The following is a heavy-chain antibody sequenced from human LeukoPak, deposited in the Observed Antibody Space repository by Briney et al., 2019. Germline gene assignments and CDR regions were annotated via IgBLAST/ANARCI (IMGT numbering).Heavy chain of an antibody. CDR1: GFTFSSYA. Sequence: GGSLRLSCTASGFTFSSYAMTWVRQAPGKGLEWVSDISGGGGSTYYADSVKGRFTTSRDNSKNTLYLQINSLRAEDTAVYYCAKRTPSVGFDYWGQGTLVTVSS. J-gene: IGHJ4*02. CDR3: AKRTPSVGFDY. V-gene: IGHV3-23*01. CDR2: ISGGGGST. D-gene: IGHD2-15*01.